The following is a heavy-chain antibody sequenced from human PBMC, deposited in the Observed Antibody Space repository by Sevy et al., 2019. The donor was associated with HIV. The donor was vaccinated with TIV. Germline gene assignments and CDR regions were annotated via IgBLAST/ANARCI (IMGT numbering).Heavy chain of an antibody. Sequence: GGSLRLSCVASGLTFNRYGMHWVCQAPGKGLDWVAVICYDGSSKYYVDSVKGRFTISRDNSKNTLYLQMNSLRAEDTAVYYCAREDIRVAGIGYYFHSWGQGTLVTVSS. J-gene: IGHJ4*02. CDR3: AREDIRVAGIGYYFHS. D-gene: IGHD6-19*01. CDR2: ICYDGSSK. CDR1: GLTFNRYG. V-gene: IGHV3-33*01.